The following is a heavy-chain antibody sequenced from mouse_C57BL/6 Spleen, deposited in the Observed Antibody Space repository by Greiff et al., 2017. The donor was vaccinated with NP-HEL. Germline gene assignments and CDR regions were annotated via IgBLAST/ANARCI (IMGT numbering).Heavy chain of an antibody. CDR3: ARRRETTVVARYYYAMDY. V-gene: IGHV1-39*01. Sequence: EVQLQQSGPELVKPGASVKISCKASGYSFTDYNMNWVKQSNGKSLEWIGVINPNYGTTSYNQKFKGKATLTVDQSSSTAYMQLNSLTSEDSAVYYCARRRETTVVARYYYAMDYWGQRTSVTVSS. CDR1: GYSFTDYN. CDR2: INPNYGTT. D-gene: IGHD1-1*01. J-gene: IGHJ4*01.